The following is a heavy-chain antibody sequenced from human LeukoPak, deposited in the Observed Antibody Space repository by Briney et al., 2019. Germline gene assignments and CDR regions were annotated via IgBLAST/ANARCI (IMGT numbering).Heavy chain of an antibody. D-gene: IGHD5-12*01. Sequence: SETLSLTCTVSGGSISGHYWSWIRQPPGKGLEWIGYIYYRGSTSYNPSLKSRVTISVDTSKNQFSLDLSSVTAADTAVYYCARDLISEYSRSHSHFDPWGQGTLVTVSS. CDR3: ARDLISEYSRSHSHFDP. J-gene: IGHJ5*02. CDR2: IYYRGST. CDR1: GGSISGHY. V-gene: IGHV4-59*11.